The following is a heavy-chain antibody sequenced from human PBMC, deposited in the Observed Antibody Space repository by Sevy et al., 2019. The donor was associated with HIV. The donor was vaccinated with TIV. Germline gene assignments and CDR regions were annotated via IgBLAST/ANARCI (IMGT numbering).Heavy chain of an antibody. J-gene: IGHJ4*02. V-gene: IGHV3-23*01. Sequence: GGSLRLSCAASGFTSSSYAMSWVRQPPGRGLEWVSTLSDSGVSTYYADSVKGRFTISRDNSKNILYLQMHSLSAEDTAVYYCARDRATSATGTLFDYWGQGTLVTVSS. D-gene: IGHD3-9*01. CDR3: ARDRATSATGTLFDY. CDR2: LSDSGVST. CDR1: GFTSSSYA.